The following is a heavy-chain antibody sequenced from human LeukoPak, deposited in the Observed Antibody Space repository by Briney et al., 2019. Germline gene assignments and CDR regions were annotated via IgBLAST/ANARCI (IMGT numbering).Heavy chain of an antibody. CDR1: GFSVSNNY. CDR2: TYSGGDT. V-gene: IGHV3-66*01. CDR3: ARERAHKTTARPYFYFYGMDA. Sequence: GGSLRLSCAASGFSVSNNYLSWVRQAPGKGLEWVSVTYSGGDTHFSDSVKGRFTISRDKSKNTLYLQMNSLRADDTAVYFCARERAHKTTARPYFYFYGMDAWGPGTAVTVSS. J-gene: IGHJ6*02. D-gene: IGHD1-1*01.